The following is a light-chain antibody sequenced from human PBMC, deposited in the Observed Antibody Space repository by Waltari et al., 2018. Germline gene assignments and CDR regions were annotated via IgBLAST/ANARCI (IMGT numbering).Light chain of an antibody. J-gene: IGKJ4*01. Sequence: EVVLTQSPATLSLSPGERATLSCRASQSVSDYLVWYQQKPGQAPRLLIYDASKRATCIPPRFSGSGSGTDFTLTISSLEPEDIAVYYCQHRSTWRHTFGGGTKVEIK. CDR2: DAS. CDR3: QHRSTWRHT. CDR1: QSVSDY. V-gene: IGKV3-11*01.